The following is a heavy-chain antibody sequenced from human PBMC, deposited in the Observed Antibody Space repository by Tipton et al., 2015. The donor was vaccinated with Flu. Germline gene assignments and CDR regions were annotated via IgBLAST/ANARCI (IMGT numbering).Heavy chain of an antibody. D-gene: IGHD1-1*01. Sequence: TLSLTCSVSGGSINSSYWSWIRQSPGKGLEWIGNIQYSGHTNYNPSLKSRVTIAVDTSKNQFSLQLSSVAAADTAVYYCARHVDRSWMLEVWGQGTLVTVSS. CDR3: ARHVDRSWMLEV. CDR1: GGSINSSY. V-gene: IGHV4-59*01. CDR2: IQYSGHT. J-gene: IGHJ4*02.